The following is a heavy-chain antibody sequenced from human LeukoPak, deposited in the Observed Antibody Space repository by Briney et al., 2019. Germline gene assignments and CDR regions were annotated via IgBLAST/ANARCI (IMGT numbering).Heavy chain of an antibody. CDR2: IYYSGST. CDR1: GSSISSGDYY. J-gene: IGHJ2*01. Sequence: PSQTLSLTCTVSGSSISSGDYYWSWIRQPPGKGLEWIGYIYYSGSTYYNPSLKSRVTISVDTSKNQFSLKLSSVTAADTAVYYCARAAVAAIYWYFDLWGRGTLVTVSS. D-gene: IGHD6-19*01. CDR3: ARAAVAAIYWYFDL. V-gene: IGHV4-30-4*01.